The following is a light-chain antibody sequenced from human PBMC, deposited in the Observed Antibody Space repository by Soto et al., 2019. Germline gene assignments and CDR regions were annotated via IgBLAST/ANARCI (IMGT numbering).Light chain of an antibody. CDR2: GVT. J-gene: IGLJ3*02. Sequence: QSVLTQPASVSGSPGQSITITCTGTSSDIGGYDYVSWYQHHPGKAPKVIIYGVTNRPSGVSHRFSGSKSANTASLTISGLQAEDEADYYCCSYTSSSTRVFGGGTKLTVL. CDR3: CSYTSSSTRV. CDR1: SSDIGGYDY. V-gene: IGLV2-14*01.